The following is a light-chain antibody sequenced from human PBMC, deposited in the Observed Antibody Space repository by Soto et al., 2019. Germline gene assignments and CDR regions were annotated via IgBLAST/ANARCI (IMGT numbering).Light chain of an antibody. V-gene: IGKV4-1*01. CDR1: QSVLHRSSNKNF. J-gene: IGKJ1*01. CDR2: WAS. CDR3: QHYYNTPWT. Sequence: DIVMTQSPDSLAVSLGEGATVNCKSSQSVLHRSSNKNFLAWYQQKPGQPPKLLISWASTRESGVPDRFSGSGSETDFALTISSLQAEDVAVYFCQHYYNTPWTFGQGTKVEIK.